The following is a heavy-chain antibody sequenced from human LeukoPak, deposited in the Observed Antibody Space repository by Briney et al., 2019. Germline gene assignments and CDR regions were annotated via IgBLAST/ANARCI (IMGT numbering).Heavy chain of an antibody. D-gene: IGHD3-10*01. CDR2: IIPIFGTA. CDR3: ARPHSYYGSGMGYFDY. CDR1: GGTFSSYA. V-gene: IGHV1-69*06. Sequence: SVQVSCKASGGTFSSYAISWVRQAPGQRLEWMGGIIPIFGTANYAQKFQGRVTITADKSTSTAYMELSSLRSEDTAVYYCARPHSYYGSGMGYFDYWGQGTLVTVSS. J-gene: IGHJ4*02.